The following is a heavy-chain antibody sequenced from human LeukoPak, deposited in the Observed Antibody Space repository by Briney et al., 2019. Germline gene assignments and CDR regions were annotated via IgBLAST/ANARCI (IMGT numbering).Heavy chain of an antibody. D-gene: IGHD3-22*01. Sequence: PSETLSLTCAVYGGSFSGFYWSWIRQPPGEGLEWIGEINHSGSTNYNPSLKSRVTISVDTSKNQFSLKLSSVTAADTAVYYCARNPYYYDSSGYYSSGYFQHWGQGTLVTVSS. CDR1: GGSFSGFY. J-gene: IGHJ1*01. CDR2: INHSGST. V-gene: IGHV4-34*01. CDR3: ARNPYYYDSSGYYSSGYFQH.